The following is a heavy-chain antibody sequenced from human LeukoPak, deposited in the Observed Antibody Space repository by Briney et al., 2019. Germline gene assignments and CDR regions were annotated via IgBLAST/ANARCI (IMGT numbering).Heavy chain of an antibody. V-gene: IGHV3-23*01. CDR1: GFTFSSYA. J-gene: IGHJ4*02. CDR3: AKVGATMIVAPGDFDY. CDR2: ISGSGGST. Sequence: GGSLRLSCAASGFTFSSYAMSWVRQAPGKGLEWVSAISGSGGSTYYADSVKGRFTISRDNSKNTLYLQMNSLRAEDTAVYYCAKVGATMIVAPGDFDYWGQGTLVTVSS. D-gene: IGHD3-22*01.